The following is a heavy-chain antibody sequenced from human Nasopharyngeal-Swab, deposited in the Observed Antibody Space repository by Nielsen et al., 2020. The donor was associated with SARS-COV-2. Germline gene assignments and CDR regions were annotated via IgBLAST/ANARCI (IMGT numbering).Heavy chain of an antibody. CDR2: ISSSSSYI. CDR3: AREEVFRSRDGYNYNGFDY. J-gene: IGHJ4*02. CDR1: GFTFSSYS. V-gene: IGHV3-21*01. D-gene: IGHD5-24*01. Sequence: GESLKISCAASGFTFSSYSMNWVRQAPGKGLEWVSSISSSSSYIYYADSVKGRFTISRDNAKNSLYLQMNSLRAEDTAVYYCAREEVFRSRDGYNYNGFDYWGQGTLVTVSS.